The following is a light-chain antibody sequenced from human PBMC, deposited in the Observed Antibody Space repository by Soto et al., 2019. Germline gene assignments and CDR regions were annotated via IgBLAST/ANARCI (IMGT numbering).Light chain of an antibody. CDR3: QQYNNWLT. J-gene: IGKJ4*01. CDR2: AAS. V-gene: IGKV3-15*01. Sequence: EFVLTQPPGTLSLSPGERATLSSRASQTVRNNYLAWYQQKPGQAPRLLIYAASTRATGIPARFSGSGSGTEFTLTISSLQSEDFAVYYCQQYNNWLTFGGGTKVDI. CDR1: QTVRNN.